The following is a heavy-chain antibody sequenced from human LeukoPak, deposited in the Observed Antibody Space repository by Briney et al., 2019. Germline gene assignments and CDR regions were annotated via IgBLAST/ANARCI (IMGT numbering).Heavy chain of an antibody. J-gene: IGHJ4*02. Sequence: VKPSETLSLTCTVSGGSISSYYWSWIRQPPGKGLEWIGYIYYSGSTNYNPSLKSRVTISVDTSKNQFSLKLSSVTAADTAVYYCARLKFNYDILTGYPYYFDYWGQGTLVTVSS. CDR1: GGSISSYY. CDR3: ARLKFNYDILTGYPYYFDY. V-gene: IGHV4-59*01. CDR2: IYYSGST. D-gene: IGHD3-9*01.